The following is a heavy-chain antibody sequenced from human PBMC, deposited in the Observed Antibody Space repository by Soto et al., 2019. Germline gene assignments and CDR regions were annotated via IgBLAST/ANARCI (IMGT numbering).Heavy chain of an antibody. V-gene: IGHV1-18*01. CDR3: ARDRGADDYSNYDY. CDR1: GYTFTSYG. D-gene: IGHD4-4*01. CDR2: ISAYNGNT. Sequence: ASVKVSCKASGYTFTSYGISWVRQAPGQGLEWMGWISAYNGNTNYAQKLQGRVTMTTETSTSTDYMEMRSLRADDTAVYYCARDRGADDYSNYDYWGQGTLVTVSS. J-gene: IGHJ4*02.